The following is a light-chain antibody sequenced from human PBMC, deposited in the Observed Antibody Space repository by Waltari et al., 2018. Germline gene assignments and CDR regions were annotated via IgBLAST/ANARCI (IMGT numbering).Light chain of an antibody. CDR2: DVS. V-gene: IGLV2-14*01. CDR3: SSYTSSSVV. Sequence: QSALTQPASVSGSPGQSITIACTGTSIHVGGYNYFSWYQQHPGKAPTPMIYDVSNRPSGVSNRFSGSKSGNTASLTISGLQAEDEADYYCSSYTSSSVVFGGGTKLTVL. CDR1: SIHVGGYNY. J-gene: IGLJ2*01.